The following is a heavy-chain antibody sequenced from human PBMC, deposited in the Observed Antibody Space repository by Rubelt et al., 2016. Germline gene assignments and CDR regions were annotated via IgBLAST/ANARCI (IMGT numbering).Heavy chain of an antibody. CDR1: GYTFTSYG. Sequence: QVQLVQSGAEVKKPGASVKVSCKASGYTFTSYGISWVRQAPGQGLEWMGWISAYNGNTNYAQKLQGRVTMTTDTSTSTAYMGLRSRRSDDTAVYYGARDPTTRFTSTGGFDAWGQGTLVTVSS. D-gene: IGHD5-12*01. CDR3: ARDPTTRFTSTGGFDA. CDR2: ISAYNGNT. J-gene: IGHJ5*02. V-gene: IGHV1-18*01.